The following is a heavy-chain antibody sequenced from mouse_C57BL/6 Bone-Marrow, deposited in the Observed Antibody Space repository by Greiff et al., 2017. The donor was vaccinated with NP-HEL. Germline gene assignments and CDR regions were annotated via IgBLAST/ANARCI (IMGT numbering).Heavy chain of an antibody. J-gene: IGHJ4*01. Sequence: VQLQQPGAELVKPGASVKMSCKASGYTFTSYWITWVKQRPGQGLEWIGDIYPGSGSTNYNEKFKSKATLTVDTSASTAYMQLSNLTSEDSAVYYCEREESLVKAMDDWGQGTSVTVSS. CDR1: GYTFTSYW. V-gene: IGHV1-55*01. CDR3: EREESLVKAMDD. D-gene: IGHD2-13*01. CDR2: IYPGSGST.